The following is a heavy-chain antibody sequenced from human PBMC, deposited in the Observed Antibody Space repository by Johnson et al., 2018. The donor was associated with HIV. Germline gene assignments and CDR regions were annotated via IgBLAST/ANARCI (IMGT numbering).Heavy chain of an antibody. J-gene: IGHJ3*02. CDR2: IYSGGST. CDR3: AKTYSGSNRDAFDI. D-gene: IGHD1-26*01. Sequence: MLLVESGGGLVHPGGSLRLSCTASGFTVSTNYMSWVRQAPGKGLEWVSVIYSGGSTYYADSVKGRFAISRDNSKNTLYLQMNSLRAEDTAVYYCAKTYSGSNRDAFDIWGQGTMVTVSS. V-gene: IGHV3-66*01. CDR1: GFTVSTNY.